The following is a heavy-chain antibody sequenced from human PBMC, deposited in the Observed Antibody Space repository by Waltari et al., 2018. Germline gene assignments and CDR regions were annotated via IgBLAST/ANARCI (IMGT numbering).Heavy chain of an antibody. CDR1: GDSVSSSSYY. D-gene: IGHD3-10*01. V-gene: IGHV4-39*07. CDR3: ARETSSEKGFDY. J-gene: IGHJ4*02. CDR2: IYYTGNT. Sequence: QLQLQESGPRLVKASETLSLTCTVSGDSVSSSSYYWGWIRQPPGKGLEWIGGIYYTGNTFQNPSLKGRVSISIDTYKNQFSLRLRSVTAADTAVYYCARETSSEKGFDYWGQGTLVTVSP.